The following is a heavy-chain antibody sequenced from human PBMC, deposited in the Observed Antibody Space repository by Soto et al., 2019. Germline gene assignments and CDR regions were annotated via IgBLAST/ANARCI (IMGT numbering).Heavy chain of an antibody. CDR1: GGSFSGYY. D-gene: IGHD4-17*01. CDR3: ARGRTTVNDY. J-gene: IGHJ4*02. CDR2: INHSGST. Sequence: SETLSLTCAVYGGSFSGYYWGWIRQPPGKGLEWIGEINHSGSTNYNPSLKSRVTISVDTSKNQFSLKLSSVTAADTAVYYCARGRTTVNDYWGQGTLVTVSS. V-gene: IGHV4-34*01.